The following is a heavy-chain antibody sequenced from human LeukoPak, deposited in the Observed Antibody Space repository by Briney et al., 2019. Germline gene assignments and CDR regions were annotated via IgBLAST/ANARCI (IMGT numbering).Heavy chain of an antibody. J-gene: IGHJ4*02. V-gene: IGHV3-30-3*01. D-gene: IGHD1-26*01. CDR2: ISYDGSNK. CDR3: AREGATLPPGHTNYFDY. CDR1: GFTFSSYA. Sequence: GGSLRLSCAASGFTFSSYAMHWVRQAPGKGLEWVAVISYDGSNKYYADSVKGRFTISRDNSKNTLYLQMNSLRAEDTAVYYCAREGATLPPGHTNYFDYWGQGTLVTVSS.